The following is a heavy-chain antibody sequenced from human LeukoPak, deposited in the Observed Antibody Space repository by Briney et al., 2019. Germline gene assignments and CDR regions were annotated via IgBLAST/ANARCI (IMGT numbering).Heavy chain of an antibody. CDR3: ARGSRELYYFDY. CDR2: IYYSGST. CDR1: GGSISSYY. Sequence: SETLSLTCTVSGGSISSYYWSWIRQPPAKGLEWIGYIYYSGSTKYNPSLKSRVTISVDASKTQFSLKLNSVTAADTAVYYCARGSRELYYFDYWGQGTLVTVSS. V-gene: IGHV4-59*01. J-gene: IGHJ4*02. D-gene: IGHD1-7*01.